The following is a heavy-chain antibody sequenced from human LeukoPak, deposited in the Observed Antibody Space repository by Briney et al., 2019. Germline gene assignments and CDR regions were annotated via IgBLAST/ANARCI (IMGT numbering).Heavy chain of an antibody. V-gene: IGHV1-18*01. CDR2: ISSYNGNT. Sequence: ASVKVSCKASGYTFTFYGFNWVRQAPGQGLGWVGWISSYNGNTNYAQKLQGRVTMTTDTSTSTAYMELRSLRSDDTAVYYCARTYDFWSGLTDALDIWGQGTMVTVSS. J-gene: IGHJ3*02. D-gene: IGHD3-3*01. CDR3: ARTYDFWSGLTDALDI. CDR1: GYTFTFYG.